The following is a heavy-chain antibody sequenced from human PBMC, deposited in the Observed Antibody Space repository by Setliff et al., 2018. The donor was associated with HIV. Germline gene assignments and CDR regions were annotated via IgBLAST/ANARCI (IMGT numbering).Heavy chain of an antibody. CDR2: ISAYNGHT. J-gene: IGHJ3*02. Sequence: ASVKVSCKSSGYTFTSYGISWVRQAPGQGLEWLGWISAYNGHTNYAQMLQGRVTMTTDTSTSTGYMELRSLRSDDTAVYYCASRGYCGGDCYIPGIWGQGTMVTVSS. D-gene: IGHD2-21*02. V-gene: IGHV1-18*01. CDR3: ASRGYCGGDCYIPGI. CDR1: GYTFTSYG.